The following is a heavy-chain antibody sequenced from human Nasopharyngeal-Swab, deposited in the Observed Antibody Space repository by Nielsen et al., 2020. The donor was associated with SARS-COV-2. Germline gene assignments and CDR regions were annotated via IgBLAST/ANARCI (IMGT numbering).Heavy chain of an antibody. CDR2: ISAYNGNT. CDR1: GYTFTSYG. J-gene: IGHJ2*01. Sequence: ASVKVSCKASGYTFTSYGISWVRQAPGQGLEWMGWISAYNGNTNYAQKLQGRVTMTTDTSTSTAYMELRSLGSDDTAVYYCARERGTTGFGYFDLWGRGTLVTVSS. CDR3: ARERGTTGFGYFDL. D-gene: IGHD1-7*01. V-gene: IGHV1-18*01.